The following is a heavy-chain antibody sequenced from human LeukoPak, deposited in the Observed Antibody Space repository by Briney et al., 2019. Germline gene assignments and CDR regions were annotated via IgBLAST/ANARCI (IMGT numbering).Heavy chain of an antibody. CDR3: ARVEYSSSFALVGVWNAFDI. CDR2: IIPIFGTA. Sequence: ASVKVSCKASGGTFSSYAISWVRQAPGQGLEWMGGIIPIFGTANYAQKFQGRVTITADESTSTAYMELSSLRSEDTAVYYCARVEYSSSFALVGVWNAFDIWGQGTMVTVSS. CDR1: GGTFSSYA. J-gene: IGHJ3*02. V-gene: IGHV1-69*01. D-gene: IGHD6-6*01.